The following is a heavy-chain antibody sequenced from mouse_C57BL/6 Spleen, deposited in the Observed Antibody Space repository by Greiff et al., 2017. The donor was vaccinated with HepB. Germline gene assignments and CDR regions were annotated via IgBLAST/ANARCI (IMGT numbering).Heavy chain of an antibody. D-gene: IGHD2-4*01. CDR2: ISSGGSYT. V-gene: IGHV5-6*01. CDR3: ARGGDYDVWFAY. CDR1: GFTFSSYG. Sequence: EVHLVESGGDLVKPGGSLKLSCAASGFTFSSYGMSWVRQTPDKRLEWVATISSGGSYTYYPDSVKGRFTISRDNAKNTLYLQMSSLKSEDTAMYYCARGGDYDVWFAYWGQGTLVTVSA. J-gene: IGHJ3*01.